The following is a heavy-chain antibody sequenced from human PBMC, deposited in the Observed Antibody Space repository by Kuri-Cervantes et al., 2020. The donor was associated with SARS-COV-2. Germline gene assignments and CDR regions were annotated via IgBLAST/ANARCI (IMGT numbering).Heavy chain of an antibody. D-gene: IGHD5-12*01. V-gene: IGHV4-59*01. CDR2: IYYSGST. CDR1: GGSISSYY. Sequence: SETLSLTCTVSGGSISSYYWSWIRQPPGKGLEWIGYIYYSGSTNYNPSLKSRVTISVDTSKNQFSLKLSSVTAADTAVYYCARGDIVATSAYFDYWGQGNLVTVSS. J-gene: IGHJ4*02. CDR3: ARGDIVATSAYFDY.